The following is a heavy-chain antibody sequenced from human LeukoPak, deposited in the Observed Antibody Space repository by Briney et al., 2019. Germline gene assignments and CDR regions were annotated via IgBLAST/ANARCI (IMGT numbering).Heavy chain of an antibody. CDR3: ARYWVDHFDY. Sequence: SVEVSCKASGGTFSSYAISWVRQAPGQGLEWMGGIIPIFGTANYAQKFQGRVTITTDESTSTAYMELSCLRSEDTAVYYWARYWVDHFDYWGQGTLVTVSS. V-gene: IGHV1-69*05. CDR2: IIPIFGTA. CDR1: GGTFSSYA. D-gene: IGHD2-15*01. J-gene: IGHJ4*02.